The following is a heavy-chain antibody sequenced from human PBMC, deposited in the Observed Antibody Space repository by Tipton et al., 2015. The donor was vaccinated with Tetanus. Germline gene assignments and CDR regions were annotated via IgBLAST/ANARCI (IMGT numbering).Heavy chain of an antibody. V-gene: IGHV4-34*01. CDR1: GGSFSDYY. Sequence: TLSLTCNVYGGSFSDYYWRWIRQSPGRGLEWIGEINHSGSTSYNPSLKGRVPMAVDTSKNQFSLRLSSVTAADTAVYYCAGGGESRDGYNLVRFGFDYWGQGTLVTVSS. D-gene: IGHD5-24*01. J-gene: IGHJ4*02. CDR2: INHSGST. CDR3: AGGGESRDGYNLVRFGFDY.